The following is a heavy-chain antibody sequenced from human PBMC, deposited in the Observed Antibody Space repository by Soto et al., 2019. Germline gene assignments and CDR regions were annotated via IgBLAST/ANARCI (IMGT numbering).Heavy chain of an antibody. V-gene: IGHV3-74*01. CDR1: GFTISSYR. CDR3: LDWGRA. J-gene: IGHJ5*02. D-gene: IGHD7-27*01. CDR2: INTDGTTT. Sequence: PGGSLRLSCAASGFTISSYRMYWVRQAPGKGLVWVSGINTDGTTTDYADSVKGRFTVSKDNAKNTLHLQMNSLRVEDTAVYFCLDWGRAWGQGALVTVS.